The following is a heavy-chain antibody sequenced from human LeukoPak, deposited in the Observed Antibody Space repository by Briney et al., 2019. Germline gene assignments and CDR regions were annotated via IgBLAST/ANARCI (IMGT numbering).Heavy chain of an antibody. J-gene: IGHJ3*02. Sequence: TGGSLRLSCVASGFTFSSYGMHWVRQAPGKGLEWVAVISSDGSRKHYGDSVKGRFTISRDNSESTLFLQMNSLRTDDTSVYFCAKYAYNWNAPDGFDMWGQGTMVIVSS. CDR2: ISSDGSRK. CDR1: GFTFSSYG. CDR3: AKYAYNWNAPDGFDM. V-gene: IGHV3-30*18. D-gene: IGHD1-1*01.